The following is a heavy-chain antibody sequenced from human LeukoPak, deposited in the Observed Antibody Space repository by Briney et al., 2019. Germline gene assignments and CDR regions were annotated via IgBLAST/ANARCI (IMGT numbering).Heavy chain of an antibody. CDR2: IYYNGNT. J-gene: IGHJ4*02. Sequence: PSETLSLTCTVSSGSISGYYWSWVRQPPGKGLEWIGYIYYNGNTNYNPSLKSRVTISIDTSKNQFSLKLSSVTAADTAVYYCARARYYYTYWGQGTLVTVSS. CDR1: SGSISGYY. V-gene: IGHV4-59*01. CDR3: ARARYYYTY.